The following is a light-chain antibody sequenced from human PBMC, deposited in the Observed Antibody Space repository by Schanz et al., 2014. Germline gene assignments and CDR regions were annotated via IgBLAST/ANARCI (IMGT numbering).Light chain of an antibody. Sequence: QSALTQPASVSGSPGQSITISCTGTSSDVGSYNLVSWYQQHPGKAPKLMIYDVTKRPSGVPDRFSGSKSGNTASLTVSGLQAEDEADYYCAAWDDSLNGWVFGGGTKLTVL. V-gene: IGLV2-14*02. J-gene: IGLJ3*02. CDR2: DVT. CDR1: SSDVGSYNL. CDR3: AAWDDSLNGWV.